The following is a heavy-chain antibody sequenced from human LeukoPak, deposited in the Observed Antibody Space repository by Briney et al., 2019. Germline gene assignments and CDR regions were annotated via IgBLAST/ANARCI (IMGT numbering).Heavy chain of an antibody. CDR1: GGSVSSGSYY. CDR3: ARGDYDFWSGYYYYFDY. V-gene: IGHV4-61*01. CDR2: IYYSGST. Sequence: SETLSLTCTVSGGSVSSGSYYWSWIRQPPGKGLEWIGYIYYSGSTNYNPSLKSRVTISVDTSKNQFSLKLSSVTAADTAVYYCARGDYDFWSGYYYYFDYWGQGTLVTVSS. D-gene: IGHD3-3*01. J-gene: IGHJ4*02.